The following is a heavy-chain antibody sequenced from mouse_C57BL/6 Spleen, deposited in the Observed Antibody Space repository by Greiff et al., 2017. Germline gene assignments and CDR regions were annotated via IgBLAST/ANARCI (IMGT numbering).Heavy chain of an antibody. V-gene: IGHV5-9-1*02. J-gene: IGHJ3*01. CDR3: TRHYGSAFAY. D-gene: IGHD1-1*01. Sequence: EVKLVESGEGLVKPGGSLKLSCAASGFTFSSYAMSWVRQTPEKRLEWVAYISSGGDYIYYADTVKGRFTISRDNARNTLYLQMSSLKSEDTAMYYGTRHYGSAFAYWGQGTLVTVSA. CDR2: ISSGGDYI. CDR1: GFTFSSYA.